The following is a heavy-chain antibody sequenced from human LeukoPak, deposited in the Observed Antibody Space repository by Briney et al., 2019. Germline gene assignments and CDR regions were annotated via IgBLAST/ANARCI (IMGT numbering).Heavy chain of an antibody. Sequence: GGSLILSCAASGFTLSSYWLSWVRQAPRKGLEWVANMDQNGSEKYYVDSVKGRFTISRDNAKNSLYLQMNSLRAEDTAFYFCARGGRPDSWGQGILVTVSS. D-gene: IGHD1-26*01. J-gene: IGHJ5*01. V-gene: IGHV3-7*04. CDR2: MDQNGSEK. CDR3: ARGGRPDS. CDR1: GFTLSSYW.